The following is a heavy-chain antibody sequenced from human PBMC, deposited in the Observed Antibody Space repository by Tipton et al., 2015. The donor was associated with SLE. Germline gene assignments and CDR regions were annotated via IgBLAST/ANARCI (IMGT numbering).Heavy chain of an antibody. V-gene: IGHV4-59*08. Sequence: TLSLTCTVSTGAISIYYWSWIRQPPGKGLEWIGYIYYTGSTHYNPSLESRVTLSVDTSKNQFSLNLASVTAADTAIYYCARHSGSPYYSDFWGQGTLVTVPS. CDR2: IYYTGST. CDR3: ARHSGSPYYSDF. CDR1: TGAISIYY. J-gene: IGHJ4*02. D-gene: IGHD1-26*01.